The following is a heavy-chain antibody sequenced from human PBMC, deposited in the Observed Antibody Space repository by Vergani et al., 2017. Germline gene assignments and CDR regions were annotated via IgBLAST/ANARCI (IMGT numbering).Heavy chain of an antibody. V-gene: IGHV3-30*02. Sequence: QVQLAESGGGVVQRGGSLRLSCATSGFTFSNYDMQWIRQGPGKGLEFVAFIQFDGSNQYYADSVKGRFTLSRDFSKNTLYLQMNSLRTDDTATYSCAKHIRGWGSNYWGQGTQVIVSS. CDR3: AKHIRGWGSNY. J-gene: IGHJ4*02. CDR2: IQFDGSNQ. D-gene: IGHD3-16*01. CDR1: GFTFSNYD.